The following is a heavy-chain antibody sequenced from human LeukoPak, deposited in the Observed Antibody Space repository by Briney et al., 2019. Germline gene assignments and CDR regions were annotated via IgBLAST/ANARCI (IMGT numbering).Heavy chain of an antibody. CDR3: ARAGGWTREDYKDESYHI. CDR2: INTYKGNT. V-gene: IGHV1-18*01. J-gene: IGHJ3*02. Sequence: VASVRVSCKASGYTFTNFGISWVRQAPGQGLEWMGWINTYKGNTYYARNFQDRVTMTTDTSTTTGYMELRSLTSDDTAIYYCARAGGWTREDYKDESYHIWGQGTVVTVSS. D-gene: IGHD6-19*01. CDR1: GYTFTNFG.